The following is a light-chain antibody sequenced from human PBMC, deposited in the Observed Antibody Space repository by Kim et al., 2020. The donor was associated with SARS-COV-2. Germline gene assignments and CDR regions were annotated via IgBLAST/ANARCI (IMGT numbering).Light chain of an antibody. V-gene: IGLV3-19*01. CDR3: NSRDSSGNHLNWV. J-gene: IGLJ3*02. CDR1: SLRSYY. CDR2: GKN. Sequence: SSELTQDPAVSVALGQTVRITCQGDSLRSYYASWYQQKPGQAPVLVIYGKNNRPSGIPDRFSGSISGNTASLTITGAQAEDEADYYCNSRDSSGNHLNWV.